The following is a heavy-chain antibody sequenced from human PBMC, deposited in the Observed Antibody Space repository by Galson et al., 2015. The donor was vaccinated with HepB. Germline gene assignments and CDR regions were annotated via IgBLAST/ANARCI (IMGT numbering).Heavy chain of an antibody. V-gene: IGHV3-43*01. Sequence: SLRLSCAASGFTFDDYTMYWVRQVPGKGLEWISLISWDGGSTYYADSVKGRFTTSRDNSKNSLFLQMNSLRTEDTALYYCAKDKGGSGSYPVGTFDYWGQGTLVTVSS. J-gene: IGHJ4*02. CDR1: GFTFDDYT. D-gene: IGHD3-10*01. CDR2: ISWDGGST. CDR3: AKDKGGSGSYPVGTFDY.